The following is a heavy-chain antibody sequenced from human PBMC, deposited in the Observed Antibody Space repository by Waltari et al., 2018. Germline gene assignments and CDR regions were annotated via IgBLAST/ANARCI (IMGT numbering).Heavy chain of an antibody. J-gene: IGHJ4*02. CDR1: GGTFSSYA. CDR3: ARDIPLGGLATLDY. V-gene: IGHV1-69*04. Sequence: QVKLVQSGAEVKKPGSSVKVSCKASGGTFSSYAISWVRQAPGQGLEWRGGIIPILGIANYAQKFQGRVTITADESTSTAYMELSSLRSEDTAVYYCARDIPLGGLATLDYWGQGTLVTVSS. CDR2: IIPILGIA. D-gene: IGHD1-26*01.